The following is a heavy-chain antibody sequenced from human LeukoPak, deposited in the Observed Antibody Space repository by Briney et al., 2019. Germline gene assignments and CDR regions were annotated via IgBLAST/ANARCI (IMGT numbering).Heavy chain of an antibody. CDR1: GYTFTSYD. CDR3: ARAGTGYNWFDP. V-gene: IGHV1-8*03. CDR2: MNPNSGNT. Sequence: ASVKVSCKASGYTFTSYDSNGVRQATGQGLEWMGWMNPNSGNTGYAQKFQGRVTITRNTSISTAYMELSSLRSEDTAVYYCARAGTGYNWFDPWGQGTLVTVSS. J-gene: IGHJ5*02.